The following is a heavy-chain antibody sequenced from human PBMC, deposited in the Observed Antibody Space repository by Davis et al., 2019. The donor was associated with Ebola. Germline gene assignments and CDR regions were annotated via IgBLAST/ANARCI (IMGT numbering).Heavy chain of an antibody. Sequence: HSQTLSLTCAISGDSVSGNSGAWNWIRQSPSRGLEWLGKTYYSSKWYNDYAASVKSRIIINPDTSKNQFSLQLNSVTPEDTAVYYCARGWLRTGLDYWGQGAPVTVSS. D-gene: IGHD3/OR15-3a*01. CDR1: GDSVSGNSGA. V-gene: IGHV6-1*01. CDR2: TYYSSKWYN. CDR3: ARGWLRTGLDY. J-gene: IGHJ4*02.